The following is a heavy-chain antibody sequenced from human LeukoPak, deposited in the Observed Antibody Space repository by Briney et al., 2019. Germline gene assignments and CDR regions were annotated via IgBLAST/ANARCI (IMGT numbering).Heavy chain of an antibody. CDR2: ISSSGSTI. J-gene: IGHJ5*02. Sequence: GGSLRLSCAASGFTFSNYGMHWVRLAPGKGLEWVSYISSSGSTIYYADSVKGRFTISRDNAKNSLYLQMNSLRAEDTAVYYCARGYIAAAGTGNWFDPWGQGTLVTVSS. V-gene: IGHV3-48*04. CDR3: ARGYIAAAGTGNWFDP. D-gene: IGHD6-13*01. CDR1: GFTFSNYG.